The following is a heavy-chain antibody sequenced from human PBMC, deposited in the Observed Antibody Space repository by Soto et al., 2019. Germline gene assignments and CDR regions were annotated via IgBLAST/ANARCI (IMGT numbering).Heavy chain of an antibody. Sequence: SGALSPTCGVFGIYVSSSGYYLGWIRQPPGKGLEWIGYIYYSGSTNYTPSLKSRVTISVDTSKNQFSLKLSSVTAADTAVYYCARGGRDYGDYNWFDPWGQGTLVTAPQ. CDR1: GIYVSSSGYY. CDR3: ARGGRDYGDYNWFDP. CDR2: IYYSGST. V-gene: IGHV4-61*08. J-gene: IGHJ5*02. D-gene: IGHD4-17*01.